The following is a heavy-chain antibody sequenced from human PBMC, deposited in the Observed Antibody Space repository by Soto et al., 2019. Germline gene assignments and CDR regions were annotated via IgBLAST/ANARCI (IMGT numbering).Heavy chain of an antibody. V-gene: IGHV1-69*01. J-gene: IGHJ6*02. Sequence: QVQLVQSGAEVKTPGSSVKVSCKASGGTFSSYAISWVRQAPGQGLEWMGGIIPIFGTANYAQKFQGRVTITADESTRTAYMELSSLRSEDTAVYYCARDSGTVLGVLIPQNGMDVWGQGTTATVSS. D-gene: IGHD3-3*01. CDR2: IIPIFGTA. CDR3: ARDSGTVLGVLIPQNGMDV. CDR1: GGTFSSYA.